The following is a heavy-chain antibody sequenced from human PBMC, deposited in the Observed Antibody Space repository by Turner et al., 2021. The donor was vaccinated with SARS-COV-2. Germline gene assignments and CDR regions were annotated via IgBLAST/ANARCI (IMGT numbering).Heavy chain of an antibody. V-gene: IGHV3-21*01. J-gene: IGHJ4*02. CDR2: ISSSRRYI. CDR3: ARSPTTPGFYYDSSGYYTPYYFDY. Sequence: EVQLVESGGGLVKPGGSLRLSCAASGFTFSSHSLNWVRQAQGKGLEWVSSISSSRRYIYYADSVKGRFTISRDNAKNSLYLQMNSLRAEDTAVYYCARSPTTPGFYYDSSGYYTPYYFDYWGQGTLVTVSS. CDR1: GFTFSSHS. D-gene: IGHD3-22*01.